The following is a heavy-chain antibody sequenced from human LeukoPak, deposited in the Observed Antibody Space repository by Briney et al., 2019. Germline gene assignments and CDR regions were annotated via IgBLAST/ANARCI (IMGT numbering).Heavy chain of an antibody. V-gene: IGHV4-38-2*02. CDR3: ARDYCTSTTCPNWFDP. CDR2: IYHSGNT. J-gene: IGHJ5*02. CDR1: GYSISSGYY. Sequence: SEALSLTCTVSGYSISSGYYWGWIRQPPGKGLEWIGTIYHSGNTYYNPSLASRVIILVDTSKNEFSLQLGSVTAADTAVYYCARDYCTSTTCPNWFDPWGQGTLVTVSS. D-gene: IGHD2-2*01.